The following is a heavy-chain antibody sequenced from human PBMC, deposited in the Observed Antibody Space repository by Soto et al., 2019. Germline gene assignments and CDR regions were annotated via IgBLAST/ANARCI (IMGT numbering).Heavy chain of an antibody. J-gene: IGHJ5*02. CDR3: ARVLRYFYGWFDP. V-gene: IGHV4-39*01. Sequence: QLQLQESGPGLVKPSETLSLICTVSGGSISSSTYYWAWIRQPPGKGLEWIGSFYYSGSTYYNPSLKSRVTISVDTSKNQFSLKLSSVTAADTAVYYCARVLRYFYGWFDPWGQGTLVTVSS. CDR2: FYYSGST. D-gene: IGHD3-9*01. CDR1: GGSISSSTYY.